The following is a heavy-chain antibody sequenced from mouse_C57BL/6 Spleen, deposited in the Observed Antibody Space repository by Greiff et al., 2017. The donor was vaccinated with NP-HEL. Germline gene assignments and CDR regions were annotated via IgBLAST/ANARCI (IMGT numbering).Heavy chain of an antibody. V-gene: IGHV1-26*01. CDR1: GYTFTDYY. CDR3: ARSIYYYGSLDD. J-gene: IGHJ2*01. CDR2: INPNNGGT. Sequence: EVKLQQSGPELVKPGASVKISCKASGYTFTDYYMNWVKQSHGKSLEWIGDINPNNGGTSYNQKFKGKATLTVDKSSITAYMELRSLTSKDSAVYYCARSIYYYGSLDDWGQGTTLTVSS. D-gene: IGHD1-1*01.